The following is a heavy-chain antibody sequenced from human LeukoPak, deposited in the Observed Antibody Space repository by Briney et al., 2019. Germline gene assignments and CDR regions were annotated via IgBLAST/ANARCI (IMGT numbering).Heavy chain of an antibody. CDR2: IYYSGST. D-gene: IGHD3-9*01. CDR3: ARRGDYDILTGYSYYFDY. Sequence: SETLSLTCTVSGGSISSRSYYWGWIRQPPGKGLEWIGSIYYSGSTYYNPSLKSRVTISVDTSKNQFSLKLTSVTAADTAVYYCARRGDYDILTGYSYYFDYWGQGTLVTVSS. V-gene: IGHV4-39*01. J-gene: IGHJ4*02. CDR1: GGSISSRSYY.